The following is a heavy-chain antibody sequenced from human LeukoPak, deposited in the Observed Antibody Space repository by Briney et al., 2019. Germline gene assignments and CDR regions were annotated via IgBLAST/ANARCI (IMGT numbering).Heavy chain of an antibody. CDR2: IYYSGST. D-gene: IGHD3-16*02. Sequence: SETLSLTCTVSGGSISSYYWNWIRQPPGKGLEWIGYIYYSGSTNYNPSLKSRVTISVDTSKNQFSLKLSSVTAADTAVYYCARDRGWGLSLAYWGQGALVTVSS. J-gene: IGHJ4*02. CDR3: ARDRGWGLSLAY. V-gene: IGHV4-59*12. CDR1: GGSISSYY.